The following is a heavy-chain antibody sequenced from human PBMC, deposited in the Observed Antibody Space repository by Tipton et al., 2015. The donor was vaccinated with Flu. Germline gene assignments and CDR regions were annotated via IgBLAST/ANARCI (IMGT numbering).Heavy chain of an antibody. CDR3: ARDRGYSGYDPLFGLYY. CDR2: IYYSGST. Sequence: LSLTCTVSGGSISSYYWNWIRQPPGKGLEWIGYIYYSGSTNYNPSLKSRVIISVDTSKNQFSLNLSSVTAADTAAYYCARDRGYSGYDPLFGLYYWGQGALVTVSS. D-gene: IGHD5-12*01. V-gene: IGHV4-59*01. J-gene: IGHJ4*02. CDR1: GGSISSYY.